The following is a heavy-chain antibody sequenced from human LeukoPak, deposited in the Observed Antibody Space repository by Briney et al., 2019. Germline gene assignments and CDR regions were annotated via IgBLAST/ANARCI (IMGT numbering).Heavy chain of an antibody. D-gene: IGHD4-11*01. Sequence: GGSLRLSCVASGLTLSIYEMNWVRQAPGKGLEWVSYSTSSGSTIYYADSVKGRFTISRDNAKNSLYLQMNSLRAEDTAVYYSAIDNYSDYLLGPDVFDIWGQGTKVTVSS. CDR1: GLTLSIYE. J-gene: IGHJ3*02. V-gene: IGHV3-48*03. CDR2: STSSGSTI. CDR3: AIDNYSDYLLGPDVFDI.